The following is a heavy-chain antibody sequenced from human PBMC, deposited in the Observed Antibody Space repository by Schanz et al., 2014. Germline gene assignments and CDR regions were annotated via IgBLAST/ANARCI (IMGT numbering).Heavy chain of an antibody. J-gene: IGHJ6*02. D-gene: IGHD6-6*01. CDR2: ISNSGYTI. CDR1: GFTFSDYY. Sequence: QVQLVESGGGLVKPGGSLRLSCAASGFTFSDYYMNWIRQAPGKGLEWVSYISNSGYTIYYADSVKGRFTISRDNAKTSLNSQMNSLRAEDTAVYYCARAPPPYSSSPYYWYYGMDVWGQGTTVTVSS. V-gene: IGHV3-11*01. CDR3: ARAPPPYSSSPYYWYYGMDV.